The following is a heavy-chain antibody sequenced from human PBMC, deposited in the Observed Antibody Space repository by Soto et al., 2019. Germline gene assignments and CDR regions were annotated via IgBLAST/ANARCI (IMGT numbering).Heavy chain of an antibody. CDR1: GYTFTGYY. D-gene: IGHD3-10*01. CDR3: ARVKNYGSGRGGMDV. V-gene: IGHV1-2*02. Sequence: ASVKVSCKASGYTFTGYYMHWVRQAPGQGLEWMGWINPNSGGTNYAQKFQGRVTMTRDTSISTAYMELSRLRSDDTAVYYCARVKNYGSGRGGMDVWGQGTTVTVSS. CDR2: INPNSGGT. J-gene: IGHJ6*02.